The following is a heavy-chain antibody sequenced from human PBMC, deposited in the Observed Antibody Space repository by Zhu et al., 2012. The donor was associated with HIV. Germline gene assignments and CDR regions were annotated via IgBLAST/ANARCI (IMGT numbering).Heavy chain of an antibody. CDR1: GYSMRSGYY. J-gene: IGHJ3*01. CDR3: ARGGYYYNTLGAFDL. CDR2: IYHSGTT. Sequence: QAQLQESGPGSVKPSKTLSLTCSISGYSMRSGYYWGWIRQPPGKDLEWIGSIYHSGTTYYNPSLKSRVTILVDMSEKEFSLKLTSVTAADTAVYYCARGGYYYNTLGAFDLWGQGTTVTVSS. V-gene: IGHV4-38-2*02. D-gene: IGHD3-10*01.